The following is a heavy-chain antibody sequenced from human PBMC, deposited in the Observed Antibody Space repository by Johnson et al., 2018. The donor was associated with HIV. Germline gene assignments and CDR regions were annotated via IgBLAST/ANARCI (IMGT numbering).Heavy chain of an antibody. CDR2: ISYDGSNK. V-gene: IGHV3-30-3*01. D-gene: IGHD6-6*01. CDR3: ASLPIAARPPTDAFDI. Sequence: QVQLVESGGCVVQPGRSLRLSCAASGFTFSSYAMHWVRQAPGKGPEWVAVISYDGSNKYYADSVKGRFTISRDNSKNTLYLQMNSLRAEDTAVYYCASLPIAARPPTDAFDIWGQGTMVTVSS. J-gene: IGHJ3*02. CDR1: GFTFSSYA.